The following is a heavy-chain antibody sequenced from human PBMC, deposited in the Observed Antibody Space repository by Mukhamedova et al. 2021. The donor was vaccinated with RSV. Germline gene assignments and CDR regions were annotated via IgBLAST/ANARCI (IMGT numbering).Heavy chain of an antibody. CDR1: FSSYA. CDR3: ARPYNSGWYGDLES. D-gene: IGHD6-19*01. CDR2: ISYDESEK. Sequence: FSSYAMHWVRQAPGKGLEWVAVISYDESEKYYADSVKGRFTISRDNSKNTVFLQMNSLRLEDTAVYFCARPYNSGWYGDLESWG. J-gene: IGHJ5*01. V-gene: IGHV3-30*04.